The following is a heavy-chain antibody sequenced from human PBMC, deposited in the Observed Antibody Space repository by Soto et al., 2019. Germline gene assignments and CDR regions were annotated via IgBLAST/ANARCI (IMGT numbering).Heavy chain of an antibody. D-gene: IGHD7-27*01. V-gene: IGHV3-33*08. CDR1: GFTFSSYG. Sequence: RGSLRLSCAASGFTFSSYGMHWVRQAPGKGLEWVAVIWYDGSNKYYADSVKGRFTISRDNSKNTLYLQMNSLRAEDTAVYYCARDRTGDKLGAFDIWGQGTMVTVSS. CDR3: ARDRTGDKLGAFDI. CDR2: IWYDGSNK. J-gene: IGHJ3*02.